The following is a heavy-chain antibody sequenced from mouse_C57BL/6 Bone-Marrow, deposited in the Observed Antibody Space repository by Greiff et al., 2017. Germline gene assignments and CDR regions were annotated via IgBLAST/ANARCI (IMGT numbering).Heavy chain of an antibody. CDR2: IDPGNGDT. D-gene: IGHD2-4*01. CDR1: GFNIKDDY. Sequence: EVQLQQSGAELVRPGASVKLSCTASGFNIKDDYMHWVKQRPEQGLEWIGWIDPGNGDTEYASKFQGKATITADTSSNTAYLQLSSLTSEDTAVYYCTTGYDYDRAWFAYWGQGTLVTVSA. J-gene: IGHJ3*01. CDR3: TTGYDYDRAWFAY. V-gene: IGHV14-4*01.